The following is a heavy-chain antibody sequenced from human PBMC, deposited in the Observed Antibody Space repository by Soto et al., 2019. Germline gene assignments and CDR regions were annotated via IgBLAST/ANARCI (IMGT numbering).Heavy chain of an antibody. CDR2: IYYSGST. Sequence: QVQLQESGPGLVKPSQTLSLTCTVSGGSISSGGYYWSWIRQHPGKGLEWIGYIYYSGSTYYNPSLKSRVTISVDTSKNQFSLKLSSVTAAETAVYYCARLAISRWGNWFDPWGQGTLVTVSS. D-gene: IGHD3-3*01. CDR3: ARLAISRWGNWFDP. CDR1: GGSISSGGYY. V-gene: IGHV4-31*03. J-gene: IGHJ5*02.